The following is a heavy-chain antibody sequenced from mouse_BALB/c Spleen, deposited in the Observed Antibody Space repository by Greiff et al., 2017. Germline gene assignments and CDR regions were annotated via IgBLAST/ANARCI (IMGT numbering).Heavy chain of an antibody. CDR3: ARSTKEPFAY. V-gene: IGHV1-87*01. J-gene: IGHJ3*01. D-gene: IGHD2-1*01. Sequence: QVQLQQSGAELARPGASVKLSCKASGYTFTSYWMQWVKQRPGQGLEWIGAIYPGDGDTRYTQKFKGKATLTADKSSSTAYMQLSSLASEDSAVYYCARSTKEPFAYWGQGTLVTVSA. CDR1: GYTFTSYW. CDR2: IYPGDGDT.